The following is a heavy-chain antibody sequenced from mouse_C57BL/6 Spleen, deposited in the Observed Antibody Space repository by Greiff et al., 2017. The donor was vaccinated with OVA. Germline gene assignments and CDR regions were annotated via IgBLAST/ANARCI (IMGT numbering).Heavy chain of an antibody. V-gene: IGHV1-64*01. Sequence: QVQLQQPGAELVKPGASVKLSCKASGYTFTSYWMHWVKQRPGQGLEWIGMIHPNSGSTNYNEKFKSKATLTVDKSSSTAYMQLSSLTSEDSAVYYCAISPVVSTGLFFALGGQETLFSLS. J-gene: IGHJ3*01. CDR2: IHPNSGST. CDR3: AISPVVSTGLFFAL. D-gene: IGHD6-2*01. CDR1: GYTFTSYW.